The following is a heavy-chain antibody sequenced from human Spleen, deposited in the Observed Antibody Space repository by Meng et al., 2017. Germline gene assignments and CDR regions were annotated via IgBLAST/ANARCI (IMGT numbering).Heavy chain of an antibody. J-gene: IGHJ4*02. V-gene: IGHV3-48*03. CDR2: ISSSGRAI. Sequence: GESLKISCAACGFIFSRYEMNWVRQAPGKGLEWVLYISSSGRAINYAEPVKGRFTISRDNAKNSLYLQMDSLRAEDTAVYYCAREDSRNWGQGTLVTVSS. CDR1: GFIFSRYE. CDR3: AREDSRN. D-gene: IGHD6-13*01.